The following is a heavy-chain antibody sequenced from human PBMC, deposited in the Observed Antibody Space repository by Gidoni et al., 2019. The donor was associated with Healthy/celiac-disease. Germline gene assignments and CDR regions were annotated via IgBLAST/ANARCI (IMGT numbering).Heavy chain of an antibody. D-gene: IGHD6-19*01. CDR1: GGSISSRRYY. CDR2: IYYSGST. CDR3: ARRTLGSGLPPYYYYGMDV. J-gene: IGHJ6*02. Sequence: QLQLQESGPGLVKPSKTLSLTCTVSGGSISSRRYYWGWIRQPPGKGLEWIGSIYYSGSTYYNPSLKSRVTISVDTSKNQFSLKLSSVTAADTAVYYCARRTLGSGLPPYYYYGMDVWGQGTTVTVSS. V-gene: IGHV4-39*01.